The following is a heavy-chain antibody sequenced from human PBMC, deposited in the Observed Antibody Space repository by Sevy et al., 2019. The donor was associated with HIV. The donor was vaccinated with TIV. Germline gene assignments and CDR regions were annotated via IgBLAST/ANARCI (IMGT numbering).Heavy chain of an antibody. J-gene: IGHJ4*01. D-gene: IGHD5-12*01. Sequence: GGCLRLSCAASGFSFSSYGMHWVRQAPGKGLEWLAVIWFDGSNEYYADSVKGRFTISRDIAKNTLYLQMNSLRAEDTAVYYCARDLEFYGYRENGPAFNPDYWGRGTLVTVSS. CDR2: IWFDGSNE. CDR1: GFSFSSYG. CDR3: ARDLEFYGYRENGPAFNPDY. V-gene: IGHV3-33*01.